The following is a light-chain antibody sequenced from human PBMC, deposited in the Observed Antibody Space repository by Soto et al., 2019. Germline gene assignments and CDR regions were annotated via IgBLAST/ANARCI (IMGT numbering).Light chain of an antibody. CDR2: GAS. V-gene: IGKV3-15*01. CDR1: QSVSSN. Sequence: EIVMTQSPATLSVSPGERATLSCRASQSVSSNLAWYQQKPGPAPRLLIYGASTRATGTPARFSGSGSGTEFTLTISSLQSEDLAVYYCQQYNSWPPLTFGGGTKVEIK. J-gene: IGKJ4*01. CDR3: QQYNSWPPLT.